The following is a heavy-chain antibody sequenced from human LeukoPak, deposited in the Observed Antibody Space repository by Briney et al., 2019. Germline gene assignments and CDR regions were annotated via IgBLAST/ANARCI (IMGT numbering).Heavy chain of an antibody. Sequence: PSETLSLTCAVYGGSFSGYYWSWIRQPPGKGLEWIGEINHSGSTNYNPSLKSRVTISVDTSKNQFSLKLSSATAADTAVYYCASGITTDDYWGQGTLVTVSS. CDR1: GGSFSGYY. CDR2: INHSGST. V-gene: IGHV4-34*01. D-gene: IGHD3-22*01. J-gene: IGHJ4*02. CDR3: ASGITTDDY.